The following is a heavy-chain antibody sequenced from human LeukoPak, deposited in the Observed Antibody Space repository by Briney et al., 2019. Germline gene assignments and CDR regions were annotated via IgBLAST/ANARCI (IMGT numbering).Heavy chain of an antibody. V-gene: IGHV3-23*01. CDR2: ITGSGGRT. Sequence: GGSLRLSCAASGFTFSSYAMNRVRQAPGKGLEWVSAITGSGGRTYYADSVKGRFTISRDNSKNTLYLQMNSLRAEDTAIYYCAKEYTGTFSPFPSYFDNWGQGTLVTVSS. CDR3: AKEYTGTFSPFPSYFDN. D-gene: IGHD1-26*01. J-gene: IGHJ4*02. CDR1: GFTFSSYA.